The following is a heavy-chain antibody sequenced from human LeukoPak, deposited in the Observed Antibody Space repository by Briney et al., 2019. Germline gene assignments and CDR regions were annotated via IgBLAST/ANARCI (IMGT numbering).Heavy chain of an antibody. J-gene: IGHJ4*02. Sequence: GGSLRLSCAASGFTFSSYAMSWFRQAPEKGLEWVSAISGSGGSTYYADSVKGRFTISRDNSKNTLYLQMNSLRAEDTAVYYCAKVGDCPNVYWGQGTLVTVSS. V-gene: IGHV3-23*01. D-gene: IGHD2-21*01. CDR3: AKVGDCPNVY. CDR2: ISGSGGST. CDR1: GFTFSSYA.